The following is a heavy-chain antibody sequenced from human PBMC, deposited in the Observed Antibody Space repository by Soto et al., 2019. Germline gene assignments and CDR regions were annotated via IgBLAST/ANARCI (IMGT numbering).Heavy chain of an antibody. Sequence: PSETLSLTCGVSGGSLSGYFWSWIRQSPGKGLEWIGEINHSGSSNYNPSLRRRVTISVDTSKNQFSLKLKTVTAADTAVYYCARGLTPSVVVTANRPFDPWGQGALVTAPQ. J-gene: IGHJ5*02. CDR1: GGSLSGYF. CDR2: INHSGSS. D-gene: IGHD2-21*02. V-gene: IGHV4-34*01. CDR3: ARGLTPSVVVTANRPFDP.